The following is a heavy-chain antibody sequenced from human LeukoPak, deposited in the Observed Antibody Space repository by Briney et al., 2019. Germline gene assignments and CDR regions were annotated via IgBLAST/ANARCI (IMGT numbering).Heavy chain of an antibody. CDR3: ARDAHYAFDM. Sequence: GGSLRLSCGASGFIFRNYAMSWVRQAPGEGLEWVSGISDNGGGRYYADSVKGRFTISRDNSKNMLYLQMNSLRAEDTAVYYCARDAHYAFDMWGQGTMVTVSS. J-gene: IGHJ3*02. CDR2: ISDNGGGR. CDR1: GFIFRNYA. V-gene: IGHV3-23*01.